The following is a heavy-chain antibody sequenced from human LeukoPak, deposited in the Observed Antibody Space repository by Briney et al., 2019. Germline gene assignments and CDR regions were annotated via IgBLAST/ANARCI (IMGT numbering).Heavy chain of an antibody. J-gene: IGHJ6*03. CDR1: GGSISSSSYY. D-gene: IGHD3-22*01. CDR3: ARSSEGRYYYDSSGYSYYYYYMDV. V-gene: IGHV4-39*07. CDR2: IYYSGST. Sequence: SETLSLTCTVSGGSISSSSYYWGWIRQPPGKGLEWIGSIYYSGSTYYNPSLKSRVTISVDTSKNQFSLKLTPVTAADTAVYYCARSSEGRYYYDSSGYSYYYYYMDVWGKGTTVTISS.